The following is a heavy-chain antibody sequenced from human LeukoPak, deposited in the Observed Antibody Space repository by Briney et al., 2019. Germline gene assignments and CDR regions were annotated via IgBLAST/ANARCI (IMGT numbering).Heavy chain of an antibody. Sequence: SQTLSLTCAVSGGTISSGGYSWSWIRQPPGEGLEWIGYIYHSGSTYYNPSLKSRVTISVDRSKNQFSLKLSSVTAADTAVYYCACAMSARIHYWGQGTLVTVSS. CDR2: IYHSGST. CDR3: ACAMSARIHY. V-gene: IGHV4-30-2*01. D-gene: IGHD6-25*01. J-gene: IGHJ4*02. CDR1: GGTISSGGYS.